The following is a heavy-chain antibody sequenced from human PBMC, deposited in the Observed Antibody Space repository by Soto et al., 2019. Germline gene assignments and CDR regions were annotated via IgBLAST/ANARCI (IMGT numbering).Heavy chain of an antibody. V-gene: IGHV3-23*01. D-gene: IGHD1-20*01. CDR3: ARSEMTYNCSG. CDR2: ISGSGEMT. Sequence: PGGSLRLSCAASGFTFRGDAMSWIRQAPGKGLEWVSSISGSGEMTHYADSVKGRFTISRDNAKNTLYLQMESLRAEDTALYYCARSEMTYNCSGWGQGALVTV. J-gene: IGHJ4*02. CDR1: GFTFRGDA.